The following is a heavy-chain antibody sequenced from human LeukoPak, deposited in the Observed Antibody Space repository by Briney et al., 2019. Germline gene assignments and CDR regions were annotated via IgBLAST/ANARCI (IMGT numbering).Heavy chain of an antibody. Sequence: SETLSLTCAVYGGSFSGYYWSWIRQPPGKGLEWIGEINHSGSTNYNPSLKSRVTISVDTSKDQFSLKLSSVTAADTAVYYCARSRIAARLPFDYWGQGTLVTVSS. V-gene: IGHV4-34*01. D-gene: IGHD6-6*01. CDR1: GGSFSGYY. CDR3: ARSRIAARLPFDY. CDR2: INHSGST. J-gene: IGHJ4*02.